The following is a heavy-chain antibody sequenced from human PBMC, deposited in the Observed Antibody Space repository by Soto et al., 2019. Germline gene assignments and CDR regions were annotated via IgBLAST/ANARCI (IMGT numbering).Heavy chain of an antibody. CDR1: GFTFSSYG. CDR3: AKDHYYYDSSPPGVIDF. CDR2: ISYDGSNK. J-gene: IGHJ4*02. V-gene: IGHV3-30*18. Sequence: PGGSLRLSCAASGFTFSSYGMHWVRQAPGKGLEWVAVISYDGSNKYYADSVKGRFTISRDNSKNTLYLQMNSLRAEDTAVYYCAKDHYYYDSSPPGVIDFSGQGTLVTVSS. D-gene: IGHD3-22*01.